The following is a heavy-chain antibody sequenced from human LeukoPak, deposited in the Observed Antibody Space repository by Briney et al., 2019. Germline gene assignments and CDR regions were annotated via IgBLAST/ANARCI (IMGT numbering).Heavy chain of an antibody. CDR1: GASIRSYY. CDR2: MYYSESP. J-gene: IGHJ4*02. D-gene: IGHD3-22*01. Sequence: SETLSLTCTVSGASIRSYYWSWIRQSPGKGLEWIAYMYYSESPSYNPSLKSRVTVSGDTSRNQFSLKLNSVTAADTAVYYCARSYDTNNRQRFDYWGQGILVTVSP. V-gene: IGHV4-59*08. CDR3: ARSYDTNNRQRFDY.